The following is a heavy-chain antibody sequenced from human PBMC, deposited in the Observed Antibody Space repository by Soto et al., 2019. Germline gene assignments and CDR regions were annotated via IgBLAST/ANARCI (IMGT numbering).Heavy chain of an antibody. D-gene: IGHD1-7*01. V-gene: IGHV3-33*01. CDR3: ARDGIGGTVFRGFCDY. J-gene: IGHJ4*02. Sequence: QKYLVESGGGVVQPGGSLRLSCVASGCILSGYGMHWVRQAPGKGLEWVAVIWYDGSNKYYADSVKGRFTISRDNSKNMLYLQMDSLRAEDTAVYYCARDGIGGTVFRGFCDYWGQGTLVTVSS. CDR2: IWYDGSNK. CDR1: GCILSGYG.